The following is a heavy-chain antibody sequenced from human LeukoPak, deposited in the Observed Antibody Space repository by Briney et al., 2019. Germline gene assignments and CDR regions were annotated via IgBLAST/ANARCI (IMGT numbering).Heavy chain of an antibody. CDR1: GYTFTSYG. CDR3: ATDGYYFDY. J-gene: IGHJ4*02. Sequence: ASVKVSCKASGYTFTSYGISWVRQAPGKGLEWMGGFDPEDGETIYAQKFQGRVTMTEDTSTDTAYMELSSLRSEDTAVYYCATDGYYFDYWGQGTLVTVSS. V-gene: IGHV1-24*01. CDR2: FDPEDGET.